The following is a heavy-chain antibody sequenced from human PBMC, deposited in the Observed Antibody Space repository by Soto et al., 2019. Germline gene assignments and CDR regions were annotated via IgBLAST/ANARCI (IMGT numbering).Heavy chain of an antibody. CDR3: ARVLNGQWYFDY. V-gene: IGHV3-74*01. D-gene: IGHD6-19*01. CDR2: VNTDESRT. Sequence: PGGSLRLSCGASGFTFGSYWMHWVRQAPGKGLVWVSRVNTDESRTSYADSVKGRFTISRDNAKNTLYLQMNSLRAEDTAVYYCARVLNGQWYFDYWGQGTQVTVSS. J-gene: IGHJ4*02. CDR1: GFTFGSYW.